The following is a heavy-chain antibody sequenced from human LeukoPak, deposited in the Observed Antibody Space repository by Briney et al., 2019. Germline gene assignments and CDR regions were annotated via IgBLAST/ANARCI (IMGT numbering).Heavy chain of an antibody. Sequence: GSLRLSCAASGFTVSSNYMNWVRQAPGRGLEWVSVIYNGGSTYYVDSVKGRFTISRDTSKNTLYLLMNSLRAEDTAVYYCGRDRGYSSDLRVGYYFDCWGPGTLVTVSS. CDR1: GFTVSSNY. J-gene: IGHJ4*02. CDR3: GRDRGYSSDLRVGYYFDC. V-gene: IGHV3-66*01. CDR2: IYNGGST. D-gene: IGHD5-18*01.